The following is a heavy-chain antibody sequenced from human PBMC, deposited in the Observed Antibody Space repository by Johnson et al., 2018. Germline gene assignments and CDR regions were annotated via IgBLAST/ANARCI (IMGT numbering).Heavy chain of an antibody. CDR1: GFTFSSYS. V-gene: IGHV3-21*01. Sequence: VQLVESGGGLVKPGGSLRLSCAASGFTFSSYSMNWVRQAPGKGLEWVSSISSSSSYIYYADSVKGRLTISRENAKNTLYLQMNSLRAEDTAVYYCARETYGSGSYFGLYYYYYMDVWGKGTTVTVSS. J-gene: IGHJ6*03. CDR3: ARETYGSGSYFGLYYYYYMDV. D-gene: IGHD3-10*01. CDR2: ISSSSSYI.